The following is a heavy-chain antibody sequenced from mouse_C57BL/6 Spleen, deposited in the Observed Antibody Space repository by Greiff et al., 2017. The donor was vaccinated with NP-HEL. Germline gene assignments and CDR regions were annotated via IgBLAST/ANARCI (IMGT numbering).Heavy chain of an antibody. J-gene: IGHJ2*01. Sequence: QVQLKESGAELVGPGTSVRVSCKASGYAFPNYLLEWVKQRPGQGLEWIGLINPGRGGTNSNEKFKGKATRTADKSSSTAYMQLSSLTSEDSAVYFCAVLDSRNYWGQGTTLTVSS. D-gene: IGHD3-2*01. CDR3: AVLDSRNY. CDR2: INPGRGGT. CDR1: GYAFPNYL. V-gene: IGHV1-54*01.